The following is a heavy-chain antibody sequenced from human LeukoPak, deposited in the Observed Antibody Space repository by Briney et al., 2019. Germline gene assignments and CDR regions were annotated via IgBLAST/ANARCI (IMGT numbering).Heavy chain of an antibody. J-gene: IGHJ5*02. CDR2: ISSSGRTI. CDR1: GFSFSSYE. CDR3: AGGSDSLTGYYNRNWFDP. Sequence: GGSLRLSCAASGFSFSSYEMNWVCQAPGKGLEWASFISSSGRTIYYADSVKGRSTISRDNAKNSLYLQVNGLRVEDTAVYYCAGGSDSLTGYYNRNWFDPWGQGTLVTVSS. D-gene: IGHD3-9*01. V-gene: IGHV3-48*03.